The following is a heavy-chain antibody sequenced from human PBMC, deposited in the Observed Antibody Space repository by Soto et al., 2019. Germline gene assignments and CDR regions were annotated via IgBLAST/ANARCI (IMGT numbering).Heavy chain of an antibody. CDR3: ARDRLMLTVGATGGWFDP. CDR1: GYTFTSYG. J-gene: IGHJ5*02. D-gene: IGHD1-26*01. Sequence: GASVKVSCKASGYTFTSYGISWVRQAPGQGLEWMGWISAYNGNTNYAQKLQGRVTMTTDTSTSTAYMELRSLRSDDTAVYYCARDRLMLTVGATGGWFDPWGQGTLVTVSS. CDR2: ISAYNGNT. V-gene: IGHV1-18*01.